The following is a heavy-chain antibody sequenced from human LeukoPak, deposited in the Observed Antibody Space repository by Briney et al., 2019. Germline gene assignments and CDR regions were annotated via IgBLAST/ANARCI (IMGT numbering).Heavy chain of an antibody. Sequence: GGSLRLSCAASGFTVSNYYMSWVRQAPGKGLEWVSVLYTAGSTKYADSVKGRFTISRDNSKNTMYLQMSSLRAEDTAVYYCARDPDYGGNSGLDYWGQGTLVTVSS. CDR2: LYTAGST. V-gene: IGHV3-66*01. J-gene: IGHJ4*02. D-gene: IGHD4-23*01. CDR3: ARDPDYGGNSGLDY. CDR1: GFTVSNYY.